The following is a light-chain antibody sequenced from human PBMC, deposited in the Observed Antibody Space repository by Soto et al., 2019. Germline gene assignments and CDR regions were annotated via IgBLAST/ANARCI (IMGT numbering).Light chain of an antibody. CDR2: GAS. CDR1: QSVSTS. J-gene: IGKJ4*01. Sequence: MVLNMSPGTLSLSPRDRTTLSCRASQSVSTSLAWYHHKPGEAPRLLIYGASTRATGIPARFSGSGSGTEFTLTISCLYSEDFAVYYCQPVKNLLALSSGGGGMVDIK. V-gene: IGKV3-15*01. CDR3: QPVKNLLALS.